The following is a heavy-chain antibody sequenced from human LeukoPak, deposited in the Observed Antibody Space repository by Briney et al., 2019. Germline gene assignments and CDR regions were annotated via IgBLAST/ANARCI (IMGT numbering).Heavy chain of an antibody. CDR1: GFTFRSYG. Sequence: PGGSLRLSCAASGFTFRSYGMHWARRAPGKGLEWVAVIWNDGTKKYYADSVKDRFTIPRENSKNMLYLQMNSLRVDDTAMYYCAKDREPYGDDCLGSWGQGTLVTVSS. J-gene: IGHJ5*01. CDR3: AKDREPYGDDCLGS. CDR2: IWNDGTKK. V-gene: IGHV3-33*06. D-gene: IGHD4-17*01.